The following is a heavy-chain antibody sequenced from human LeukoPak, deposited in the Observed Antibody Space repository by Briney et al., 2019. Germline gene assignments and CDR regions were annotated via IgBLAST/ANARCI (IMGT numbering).Heavy chain of an antibody. J-gene: IGHJ5*02. D-gene: IGHD6-19*01. V-gene: IGHV4-34*01. CDR1: GGSFSGYY. Sequence: SETLSLTCAVYGGSFSGYYWSCIRQPPGKGLEWIGEINHSGSTNYNPSLKSRVTISIDTSKNQFSLKLSSVTAADTAVFYCARASAIAVSGTFWFDPWGQGTLVTVSS. CDR3: ARASAIAVSGTFWFDP. CDR2: INHSGST.